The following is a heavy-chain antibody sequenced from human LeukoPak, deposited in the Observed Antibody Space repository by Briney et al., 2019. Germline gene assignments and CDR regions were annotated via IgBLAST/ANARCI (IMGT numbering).Heavy chain of an antibody. CDR1: GFTFRSHG. V-gene: IGHV3-53*01. J-gene: IGHJ4*02. D-gene: IGHD4-17*01. CDR2: IYSGGST. Sequence: GGSLRLSCAASGFTFRSHGMNWVRQAPGKGLEWVSVIYSGGSTYYADSVKGRFTISRDNSKNTLYLQMNSLRAEDTAVYYCARDYGSYWGQGTLVTVSS. CDR3: ARDYGSY.